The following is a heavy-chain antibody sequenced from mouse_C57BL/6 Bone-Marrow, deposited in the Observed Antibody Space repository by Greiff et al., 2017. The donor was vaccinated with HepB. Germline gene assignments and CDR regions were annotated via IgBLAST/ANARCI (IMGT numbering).Heavy chain of an antibody. D-gene: IGHD1-1*01. CDR1: GFSLTSYG. CDR3: SYGSRGYWYFDV. Sequence: VKLVESGPGLVAPSQSLSITCTVSGFSLTSYGVDWVRQSPGKGLESMGVIWGVGSTNYNSALKSRRSISKDNSKSQVFLKMNSLQTDDTAMYYWSYGSRGYWYFDVWGTGTTVTVSS. J-gene: IGHJ1*03. V-gene: IGHV2-6*01. CDR2: IWGVGST.